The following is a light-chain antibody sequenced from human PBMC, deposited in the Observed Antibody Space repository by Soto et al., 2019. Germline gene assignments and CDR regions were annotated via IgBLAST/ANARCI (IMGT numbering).Light chain of an antibody. CDR1: RSDVGAYNY. J-gene: IGLJ1*01. CDR2: EVS. V-gene: IGLV2-14*03. CDR3: SSYTSSSSLGV. Sequence: QSALTQPRSVSGSPGQSVTISCTGTRSDVGAYNYLSWYQQHPGKAPKLMIYEVSNRPSGVSNRFSGSKSGNTASLTISGLQAEDEAEYYCSSYTSSSSLGVFGTGTKLTVL.